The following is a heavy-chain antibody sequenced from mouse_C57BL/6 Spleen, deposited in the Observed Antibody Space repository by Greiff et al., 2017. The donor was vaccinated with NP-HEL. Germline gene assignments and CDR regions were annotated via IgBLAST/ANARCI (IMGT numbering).Heavy chain of an antibody. CDR2: INYDGSST. V-gene: IGHV5-16*01. D-gene: IGHD2-4*01. CDR3: ARIYYDYDGDYFDY. Sequence: VQLVESEGGLVQPGSSMKLSCTASGFTFSDYYMAWVRQVPEKGLEWVANINYDGSSTYYLDSLKSRFIISRDNAKNILYLQMSSLKSEDTATYYCARIYYDYDGDYFDYWGQGTTLTVSS. J-gene: IGHJ2*01. CDR1: GFTFSDYY.